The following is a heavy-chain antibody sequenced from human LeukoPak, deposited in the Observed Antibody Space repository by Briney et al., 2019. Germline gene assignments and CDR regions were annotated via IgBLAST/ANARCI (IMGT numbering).Heavy chain of an antibody. CDR3: TRDPTVTTSDC. V-gene: IGHV3-23*01. D-gene: IGHD4-17*01. CDR1: GFTFSSYA. Sequence: GGSLRLSCAASGFTFSSYAMSWVRQAPGKGLEWVSAISGSGSSTYYADSVKGRFTISRDSSKNTLYLQMNSLRADDTAVYYCTRDPTVTTSDCWGQGTLVTVSA. J-gene: IGHJ4*02. CDR2: ISGSGSST.